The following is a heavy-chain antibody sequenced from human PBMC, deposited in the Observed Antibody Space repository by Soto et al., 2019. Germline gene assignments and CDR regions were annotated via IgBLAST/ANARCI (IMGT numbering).Heavy chain of an antibody. J-gene: IGHJ4*02. Sequence: SETLSLTCTVSGGSISSYYWSWIRQPPGKGLEWIGYIYYSGSTNYNPSLKSRVTISVDTSKNKFSLKLSSVTDADTAVYYCAGGSAAGFDYWGQGTLVTVSS. D-gene: IGHD6-13*01. CDR2: IYYSGST. CDR3: AGGSAAGFDY. V-gene: IGHV4-59*01. CDR1: GGSISSYY.